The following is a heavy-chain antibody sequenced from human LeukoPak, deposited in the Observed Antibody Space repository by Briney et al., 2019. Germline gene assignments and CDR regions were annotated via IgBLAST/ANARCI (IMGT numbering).Heavy chain of an antibody. J-gene: IGHJ4*02. D-gene: IGHD2-15*01. CDR2: IKHSGNT. CDR1: GGSFSGYY. V-gene: IGHV4-34*01. Sequence: NPSETLSLTCAVYGGSFSGYYWSWIRQPPVKGLEWIGEIKHSGNTNYNPSLKSRVTISVDTSKNQFSLKLTSVAAADTAVYYCARGIVIGGTCVDSWGQGTLVTVSS. CDR3: ARGIVIGGTCVDS.